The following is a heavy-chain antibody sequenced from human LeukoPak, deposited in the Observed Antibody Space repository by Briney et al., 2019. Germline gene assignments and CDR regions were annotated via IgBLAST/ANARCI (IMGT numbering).Heavy chain of an antibody. J-gene: IGHJ6*02. Sequence: GRSLRLSCAASGFTFSSYGMHWVRQAPGKGLEWVAVISYDGSNKYYADSVKGRFTISRDNSKNTLYLQMNSLRAEDTAVYYCAEDQGGSYGMDVWGQGTTVTVSS. D-gene: IGHD2-15*01. CDR3: AEDQGGSYGMDV. CDR2: ISYDGSNK. V-gene: IGHV3-30*18. CDR1: GFTFSSYG.